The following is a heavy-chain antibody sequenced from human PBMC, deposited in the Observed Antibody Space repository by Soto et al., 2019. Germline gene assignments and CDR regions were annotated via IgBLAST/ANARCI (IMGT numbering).Heavy chain of an antibody. Sequence: QVQLVQSGAEVKKPGSSVKVSCKASGGTFSSYAISWVRQAPGQGLEWMGGIIPIFGTANYAQKFQGRVRISADESASTAYREGGSLRSEDTAVYYCAGDGGGNGSGSYYNFDCWGQGTLVTVSS. CDR2: IIPIFGTA. J-gene: IGHJ4*02. V-gene: IGHV1-69*01. CDR1: GGTFSSYA. CDR3: AGDGGGNGSGSYYNFDC. D-gene: IGHD3-10*01.